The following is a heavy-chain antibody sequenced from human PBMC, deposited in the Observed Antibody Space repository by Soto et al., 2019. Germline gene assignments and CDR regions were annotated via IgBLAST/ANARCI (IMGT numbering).Heavy chain of an antibody. CDR1: GFSLSTSGVG. D-gene: IGHD2-21*02. CDR3: ARGIHCGGDCYSFDY. Sequence: SGPTLVNPTQTLTLTCTFSGFSLSTSGVGVGWIRQPPGKALEWLALIYWNDDKRYSPSLKSRLTITKDTSKNQVVLTMTNMDPVDTATYYCARGIHCGGDCYSFDYWGQGTLVTVSS. J-gene: IGHJ4*02. CDR2: IYWNDDK. V-gene: IGHV2-5*01.